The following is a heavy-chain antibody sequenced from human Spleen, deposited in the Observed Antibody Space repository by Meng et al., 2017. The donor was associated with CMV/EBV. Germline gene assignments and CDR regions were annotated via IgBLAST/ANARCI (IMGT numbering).Heavy chain of an antibody. D-gene: IGHD6-19*01. J-gene: IGHJ4*02. V-gene: IGHV3-23*01. CDR2: ISDNGGST. CDR3: ARAPYSSGLFDY. CDR1: GFTFSDYA. Sequence: GESLKISCAASGFTFSDYAVTWVRQAPGQGLEWLSTISDNGGSTYYPDSVKGRFTISRDNSKNTLYLQMNSLRAEDTAVYYCARAPYSSGLFDYWGQGTLVTVSS.